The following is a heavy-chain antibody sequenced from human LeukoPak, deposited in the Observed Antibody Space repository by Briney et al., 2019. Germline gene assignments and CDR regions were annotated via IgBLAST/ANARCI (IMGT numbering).Heavy chain of an antibody. CDR3: TMVRGVYDAFDI. V-gene: IGHV1-46*03. Sequence: ASVKVSCKASGYTFTSYYMHWVRQAPGQGLEWMGIINPSGGSTSYAQKFQGRVTMTRDTSTSTVYMELSSLRSEDTAVYYCTMVRGVYDAFDIWGQGTMVTVSS. CDR1: GYTFTSYY. CDR2: INPSGGST. J-gene: IGHJ3*02. D-gene: IGHD3-10*01.